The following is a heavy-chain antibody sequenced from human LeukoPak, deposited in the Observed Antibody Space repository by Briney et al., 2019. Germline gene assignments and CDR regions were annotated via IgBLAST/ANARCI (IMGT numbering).Heavy chain of an antibody. CDR3: AKGMYDFWSGYPSLDY. Sequence: PGGSLRLSCAASGFTFSSYAISWVRQAPGKGLEWVSAISGSGGSTYYADSVKGRFTISRDNSKNTLYLQMYSLRAEDTAVYYCAKGMYDFWSGYPSLDYWGQGTLVTVSS. CDR2: ISGSGGST. D-gene: IGHD3-3*01. CDR1: GFTFSSYA. J-gene: IGHJ4*02. V-gene: IGHV3-23*01.